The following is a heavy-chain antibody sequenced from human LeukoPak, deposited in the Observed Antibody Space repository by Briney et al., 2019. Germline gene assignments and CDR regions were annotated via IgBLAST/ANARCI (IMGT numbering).Heavy chain of an antibody. V-gene: IGHV1-8*01. D-gene: IGHD6-13*01. Sequence: ASVKVSCKASGYTFTSYDINWVRQATGQGLEWMGWMNPNSGNTGYAQKFQGRVTMTRDTSISTAYMELSRLRSDDTAVYYCARDGLVAAAGKSYYFDYWGQGTLVTVSS. CDR3: ARDGLVAAAGKSYYFDY. CDR2: MNPNSGNT. J-gene: IGHJ4*02. CDR1: GYTFTSYD.